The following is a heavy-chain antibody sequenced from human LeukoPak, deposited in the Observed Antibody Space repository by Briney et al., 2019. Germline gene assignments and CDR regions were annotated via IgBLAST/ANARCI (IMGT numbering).Heavy chain of an antibody. V-gene: IGHV3-30*02. D-gene: IGHD2-2*01. Sequence: PGGSLRLSCAASGFTFSSYGMHWVRQAPGKGLEWVAFIRYDGSNKYYADSVKGRFTISRDNSKNTLYLQMNSLRAEDTAVYYCAKDRGNVPAAIFDYWGQGTLVTVSS. J-gene: IGHJ4*02. CDR2: IRYDGSNK. CDR3: AKDRGNVPAAIFDY. CDR1: GFTFSSYG.